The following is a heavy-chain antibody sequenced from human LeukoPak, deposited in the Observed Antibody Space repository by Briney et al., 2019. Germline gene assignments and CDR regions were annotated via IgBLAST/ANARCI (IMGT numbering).Heavy chain of an antibody. J-gene: IGHJ3*02. CDR3: AREVATIDSHDAFDI. CDR1: GITLSSYA. CDR2: ISYDGSNK. V-gene: IGHV3-30*04. D-gene: IGHD5-12*01. Sequence: GGSLRLSCAASGITLSSYAVRWVRQAPGKGLEWVAVISYDGSNKYYADSVKGRFTISRDNSKNTLYLQMNSLRAEDTAVYYCAREVATIDSHDAFDIWGQGTMVTVSS.